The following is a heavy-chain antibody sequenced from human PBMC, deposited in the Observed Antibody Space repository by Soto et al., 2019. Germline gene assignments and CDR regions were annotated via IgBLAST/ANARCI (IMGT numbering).Heavy chain of an antibody. CDR1: GGSISSGGYY. CDR3: ARDRRGGWYGDDYYYGMDV. D-gene: IGHD6-19*01. J-gene: IGHJ6*02. CDR2: IYYSGST. Sequence: SETLSLTCTVSGGSISSGGYYWSWIRQHPGKGLEWIGYIYYSGSTYYNPSLKSRVTISVDTSKNQFSLKLSSVTAAGTAVYYCARDRRGGWYGDDYYYGMDVWGQGTTVTVSS. V-gene: IGHV4-31*03.